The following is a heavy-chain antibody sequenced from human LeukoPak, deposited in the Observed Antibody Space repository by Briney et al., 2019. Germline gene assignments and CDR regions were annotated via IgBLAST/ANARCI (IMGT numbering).Heavy chain of an antibody. CDR3: ARGYCSSTSCYTGGWFDP. V-gene: IGHV4-4*07. D-gene: IGHD2-2*02. Sequence: TSETLSLTCTVSGGSISSYYWSWIRQPAGKGLEWIGRIYTSGSTNYNASLKSRVTISVDTSKNQFSLKLSSVTAADTAVYYCARGYCSSTSCYTGGWFDPWGQGTLVTVSS. J-gene: IGHJ5*02. CDR2: IYTSGST. CDR1: GGSISSYY.